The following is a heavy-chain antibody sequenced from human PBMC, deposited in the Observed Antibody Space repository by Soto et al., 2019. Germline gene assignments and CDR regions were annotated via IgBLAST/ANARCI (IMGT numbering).Heavy chain of an antibody. CDR1: GYSISSSNW. CDR2: IYYSGTT. CDR3: ARHSTESMGCSSTSCYSDY. J-gene: IGHJ4*02. V-gene: IGHV4-28*01. Sequence: ASETLSLTCAVSGYSISSSNWWGWIRQPPGKGLEWIGYIYYSGTTYYNPSLKSRVTMSVDTSKNQFSLKLTSVTAVDTAVYYCARHSTESMGCSSTSCYSDYWGQGTLVTVSS. D-gene: IGHD2-2*01.